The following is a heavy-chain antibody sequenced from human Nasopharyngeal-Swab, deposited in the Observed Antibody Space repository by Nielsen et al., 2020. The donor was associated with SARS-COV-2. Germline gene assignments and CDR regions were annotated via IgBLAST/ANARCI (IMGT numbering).Heavy chain of an antibody. V-gene: IGHV4-59*01. Sequence: GSLRLSCTVSGDSINYYYWSWIRQPPGKGLEWIGYIYYSGSTNYNPSLKSRVTISVDTSKNQFSLKLSSVTAADTAVYYCARVREVFYYDILTGYYYFDYWGQGTLVTVSS. CDR2: IYYSGST. CDR3: ARVREVFYYDILTGYYYFDY. D-gene: IGHD3-9*01. J-gene: IGHJ4*02. CDR1: GDSINYYY.